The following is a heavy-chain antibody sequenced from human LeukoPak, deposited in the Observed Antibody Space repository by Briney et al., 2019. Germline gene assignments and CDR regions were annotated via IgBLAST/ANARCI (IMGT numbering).Heavy chain of an antibody. CDR1: GYTFIDYY. V-gene: IGHV1-2*02. CDR2: INPNSGDT. Sequence: ASVKVSCKASGYTFIDYYLHWVRQAPGQGLEWMGWINPNSGDTNYAQKFQGRVTMTRDTSITTAYMQLSRLRSDDTDVYYCARRTTICSTAHNYWGQGTLVTVSS. J-gene: IGHJ4*02. D-gene: IGHD2-2*01. CDR3: ARRTTICSTAHNY.